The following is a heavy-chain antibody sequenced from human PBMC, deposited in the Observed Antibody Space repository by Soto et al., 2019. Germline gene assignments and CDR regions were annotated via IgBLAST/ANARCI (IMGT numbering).Heavy chain of an antibody. CDR3: ARRGSSSWYGY. V-gene: IGHV4-39*01. CDR2: IFFGGST. D-gene: IGHD6-13*01. Sequence: PSETLSLTCTVSGGSIGSTTYYWGWMRQPPGKGLEWIGSIFFGGSTYYNPSLKSRVTISVDTSKNQFSLKLSSVTAADTAVYYCARRGSSSWYGYWGQGTLVTVSS. J-gene: IGHJ4*02. CDR1: GGSIGSTTYY.